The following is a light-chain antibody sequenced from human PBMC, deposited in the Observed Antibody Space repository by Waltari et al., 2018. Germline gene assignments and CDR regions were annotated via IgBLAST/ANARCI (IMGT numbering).Light chain of an antibody. V-gene: IGKV1-5*03. CDR1: QSVSTW. CDR3: QHYINYWT. Sequence: DIQMTQSPSTLSASVGARVTITCRASQSVSTWLAWYQQNPGKAPKLLIYGASNLESGVPSRFSGSGSGTEFTLTISSLQPDDFATYYCQHYINYWTFGQGTKVEIK. CDR2: GAS. J-gene: IGKJ1*01.